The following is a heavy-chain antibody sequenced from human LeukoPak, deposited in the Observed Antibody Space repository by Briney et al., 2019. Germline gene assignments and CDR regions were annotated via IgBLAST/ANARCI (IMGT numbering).Heavy chain of an antibody. CDR3: AKDRSDNKTWYAGSH. CDR2: ISSSSSTI. J-gene: IGHJ4*02. V-gene: IGHV3-48*02. D-gene: IGHD2-8*01. CDR1: GFTFSGYS. Sequence: GGSLRLSCAASGFTFSGYSMNWVRQAPGKGLEWVSYISSSSSTIYYADSVKGRFTISRDNSWNTLFLQMNSLRDEDTAVYYCAKDRSDNKTWYAGSHWGQGTLVTVSS.